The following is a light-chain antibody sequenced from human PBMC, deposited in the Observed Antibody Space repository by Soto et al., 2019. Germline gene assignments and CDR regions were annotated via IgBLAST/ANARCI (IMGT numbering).Light chain of an antibody. V-gene: IGLV2-14*01. CDR3: ISYTRSSTWV. J-gene: IGLJ3*02. CDR2: EVS. Sequence: QSALTQPASVSGSTGQSITISGSGTSSDIGGYNYVSWYQQHPGKAPKLMIYEVSNRPSGVSDRFSGSRSGNTASLTISGRQAEDESDYYCISYTRSSTWVFGGGTKLTVL. CDR1: SSDIGGYNY.